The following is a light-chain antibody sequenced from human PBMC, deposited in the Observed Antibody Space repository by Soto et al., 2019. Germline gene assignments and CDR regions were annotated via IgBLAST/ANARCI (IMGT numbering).Light chain of an antibody. J-gene: IGKJ1*01. CDR2: GAS. CDR1: QSVSSN. CDR3: QQYNNWPTT. V-gene: IGKV3-15*01. Sequence: EIVMTQSPATLSVSPGERATLSCRASQSVSSNLAWYQQKPGQAPRLLIYGASTWATGIPARFSGSGSGTEFTLTISSLQSEDFAVYYCQQYNNWPTTFXQGTKVDIK.